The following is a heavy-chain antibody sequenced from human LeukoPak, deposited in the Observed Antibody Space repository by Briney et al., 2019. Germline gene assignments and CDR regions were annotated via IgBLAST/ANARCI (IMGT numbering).Heavy chain of an antibody. CDR3: ARGSPGPLDP. J-gene: IGHJ5*02. Sequence: GASVKVSCRASGYTFTSHGINWMRQAPGQGLEWMGWISPYNGDTNYAQIFQGRVTLTTDTSTTTAFMDLRSLRPDDTAVYYCARGSPGPLDPWGQGTLVTVSS. CDR1: GYTFTSHG. V-gene: IGHV1-18*01. CDR2: ISPYNGDT.